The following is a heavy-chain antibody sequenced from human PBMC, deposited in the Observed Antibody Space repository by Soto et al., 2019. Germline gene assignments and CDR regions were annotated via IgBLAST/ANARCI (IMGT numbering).Heavy chain of an antibody. D-gene: IGHD2-15*01. J-gene: IGHJ6*02. CDR1: GFTFSSYS. Sequence: KPGGSLRLSCAASGFTFSSYSMNWVRQAPGKGLEWVSSISSSSSYIYYADSVKGRFTISRDNAKNSLYLQMNSLRAEDTAVYYCARGGRSGGSCYSCMDVWGQGTTVTVSS. V-gene: IGHV3-21*01. CDR3: ARGGRSGGSCYSCMDV. CDR2: ISSSSSYI.